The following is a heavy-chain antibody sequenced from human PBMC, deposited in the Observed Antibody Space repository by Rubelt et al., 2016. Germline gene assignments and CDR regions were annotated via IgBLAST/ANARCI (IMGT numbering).Heavy chain of an antibody. Sequence: GGSLRLSCAASGFTFSIYGMNWVRQAPGKGLEWVSYISSSSSTIYYADSVKGRFSISRDNAKNSLYLQMSSLRAEDTAVYYCARGTPNPYYFCGMDVWGQGTTVTVSS. V-gene: IGHV3-48*04. D-gene: IGHD1-1*01. CDR3: ARGTPNPYYFCGMDV. CDR2: ISSSSSTI. J-gene: IGHJ6*02. CDR1: GFTFSIYG.